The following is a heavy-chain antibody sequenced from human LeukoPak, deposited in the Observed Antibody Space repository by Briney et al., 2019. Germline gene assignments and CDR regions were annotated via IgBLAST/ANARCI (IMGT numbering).Heavy chain of an antibody. CDR2: IYYSGST. Sequence: KASETLSLTCTVSGGSISSGGYYWSWIRQHPGKGLEWIGYIYYSGSTYYNPSLKSRVTISVDTSKNQFSLKLSSVTAADTAVYYCARDPGQRSWFDPWGQGTLVTVSS. J-gene: IGHJ5*02. CDR1: GGSISSGGYY. V-gene: IGHV4-31*03. CDR3: ARDPGQRSWFDP.